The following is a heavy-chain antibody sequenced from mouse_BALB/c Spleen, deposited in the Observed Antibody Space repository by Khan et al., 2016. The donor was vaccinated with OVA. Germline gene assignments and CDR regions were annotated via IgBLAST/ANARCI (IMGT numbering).Heavy chain of an antibody. CDR3: ARGGSSGPAWFAY. CDR1: GYSITSGYY. Sequence: EVQLLESGPGLVKPSQSLSLTCSVTGYSITSGYYWNWIRQFPGNKLEWMGYIRYDGSNNYNPSLKNRISITRDTAKNQFFLKLKSVTTEDTATYYCARGGSSGPAWFAYWGQGTLVTVSA. D-gene: IGHD3-1*01. J-gene: IGHJ3*01. CDR2: IRYDGSN. V-gene: IGHV3-6*02.